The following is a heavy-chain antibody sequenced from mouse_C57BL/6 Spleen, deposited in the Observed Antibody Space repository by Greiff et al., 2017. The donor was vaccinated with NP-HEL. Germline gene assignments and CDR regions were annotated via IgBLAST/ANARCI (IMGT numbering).Heavy chain of an antibody. V-gene: IGHV1-69*01. CDR3: ARDYGSSLGYFDY. CDR1: GYTFTSYW. CDR2: IDPSDSYT. Sequence: QVQLKQPGAELVMPGASVKLSCKASGYTFTSYWMHWVKQRPGQGLEWIGEIDPSDSYTNYNQKFKGKSTLTVDKSSSTAYMQLSSLTSEDSAVYYCARDYGSSLGYFDYWGQGTTLTVSS. D-gene: IGHD1-1*01. J-gene: IGHJ2*01.